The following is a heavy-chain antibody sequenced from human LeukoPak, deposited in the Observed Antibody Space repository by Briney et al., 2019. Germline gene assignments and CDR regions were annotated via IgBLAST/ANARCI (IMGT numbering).Heavy chain of an antibody. J-gene: IGHJ4*02. CDR3: ARCGYSGYDWNDY. V-gene: IGHV4-34*01. Sequence: SETLSLTCAVYGGSFSGYYWSWIRQPPGKGLEWIGEINHSGSTNYNPSLKSRVTISVDTSKNQFSLKLSSVTAADTAVYYCARCGYSGYDWNDYWGQGTLVTVSS. CDR2: INHSGST. D-gene: IGHD5-12*01. CDR1: GGSFSGYY.